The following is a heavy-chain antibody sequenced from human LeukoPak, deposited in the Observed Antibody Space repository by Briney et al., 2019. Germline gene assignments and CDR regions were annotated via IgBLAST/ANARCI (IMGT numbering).Heavy chain of an antibody. CDR1: GFTFSSYW. CDR3: TRVEGIVGATTFSY. J-gene: IGHJ4*02. V-gene: IGHV3-7*01. Sequence: GGSLRLSCAASGFTFSSYWMSWVRQAPGKGLEWVANIKQDGSEKYYVDSVKGRFTISRDNAKNSLFLQMNSLRAEDTAVYYCTRVEGIVGATTFSYWGQGILVTVSS. CDR2: IKQDGSEK. D-gene: IGHD1-26*01.